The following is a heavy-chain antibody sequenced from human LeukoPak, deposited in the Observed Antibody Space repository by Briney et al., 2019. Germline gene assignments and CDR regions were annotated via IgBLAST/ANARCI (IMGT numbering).Heavy chain of an antibody. V-gene: IGHV3-23*01. CDR2: ISGSGGNT. CDR1: GFSFSSYG. D-gene: IGHD2-2*01. Sequence: GGSLRLSCAPSGFSFSSYGMSWVRQAPGKGLEWVSGISGSGGNTYYADSVKGRFTISRDNSKNMLYLQMNSLRAEDTAVYYCARDPGGSNQRAGAFDIWGQGTMVTVSS. CDR3: ARDPGGSNQRAGAFDI. J-gene: IGHJ3*02.